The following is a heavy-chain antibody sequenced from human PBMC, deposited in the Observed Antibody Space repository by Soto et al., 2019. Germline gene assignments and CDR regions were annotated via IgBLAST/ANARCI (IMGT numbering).Heavy chain of an antibody. CDR3: ATHQRGYLYYYDSSGYSSNFDY. J-gene: IGHJ4*02. CDR2: FDPEDGET. V-gene: IGHV1-24*01. D-gene: IGHD3-22*01. Sequence: GASVKVSFKVSGYTLTELSMHCVRQAPGKGLEWMGGFDPEDGETIYAQKFQGRVTMTEDTSTDTAYMELSSLRSEDTAVYYCATHQRGYLYYYDSSGYSSNFDYWGQGTLVTVSS. CDR1: GYTLTELS.